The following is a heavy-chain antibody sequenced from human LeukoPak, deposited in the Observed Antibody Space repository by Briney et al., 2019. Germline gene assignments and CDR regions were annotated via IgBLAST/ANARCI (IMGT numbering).Heavy chain of an antibody. V-gene: IGHV1-46*01. CDR1: GYIFTSYY. CDR3: ARDHCTNGVCYAGTPEYYFDY. Sequence: ASVKVSCKASGYIFTSYYMHWVRQAPGQGLEWMGIINPSGGSTSYAQKFQGRVTMTRDTSTSTVYMELSSLRSEDTAVYYCARDHCTNGVCYAGTPEYYFDYWGQGTLVTVSS. J-gene: IGHJ4*02. CDR2: INPSGGST. D-gene: IGHD2-8*01.